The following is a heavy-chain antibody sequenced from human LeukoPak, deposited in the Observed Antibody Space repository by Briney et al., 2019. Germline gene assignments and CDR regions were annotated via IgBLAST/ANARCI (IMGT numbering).Heavy chain of an antibody. V-gene: IGHV1-69*13. D-gene: IGHD3-10*01. J-gene: IGHJ5*02. CDR1: GGTFNSYA. CDR2: IIPNFGTT. CDR3: ARDRSITMVRGVIGWFDP. Sequence: GASVKVSCKASGGTFNSYAITWVRQAPGQGLEWMGGIIPNFGTTNYAQNFQGRVTITADESTSTAYMELSSLRSEDTAVYYCARDRSITMVRGVIGWFDPWGQGTLVTVSS.